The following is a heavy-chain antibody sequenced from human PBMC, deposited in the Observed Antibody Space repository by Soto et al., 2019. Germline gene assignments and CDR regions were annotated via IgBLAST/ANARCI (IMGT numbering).Heavy chain of an antibody. V-gene: IGHV3-15*01. CDR1: GFPFIDAW. Sequence: EVQLVESGGGLVKPGGSLRLSCTASGFPFIDAWMSWVRQAPGKGLQWIGRIRSNADGGTADLTAPVRDRFTISRDDSKTTLYLQMNCLKIDDTAVYFCSSALRRDSALGAYWGLGTLVSVSS. CDR2: IRSNADGGTA. J-gene: IGHJ4*02. CDR3: SSALRRDSALGAY. D-gene: IGHD3-16*01.